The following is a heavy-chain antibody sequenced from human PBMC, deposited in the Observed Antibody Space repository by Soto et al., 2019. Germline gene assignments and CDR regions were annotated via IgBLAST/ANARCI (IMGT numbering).Heavy chain of an antibody. CDR2: ITTNGHT. CDR1: GFTFTNCV. V-gene: IGHV3-23*01. J-gene: IGHJ4*02. D-gene: IGHD2-15*01. Sequence: EVHLLESGGVLVQPGESLRLSCETSGFTFTNCVMTWVRQPPGKRLEWVSVITTNGHTDYADSVKGRFTISRDNSQNTVYLQMNSLRAEDPAIHFCAKGPLNGRLDAADWGQGTLVTVSS. CDR3: AKGPLNGRLDAAD.